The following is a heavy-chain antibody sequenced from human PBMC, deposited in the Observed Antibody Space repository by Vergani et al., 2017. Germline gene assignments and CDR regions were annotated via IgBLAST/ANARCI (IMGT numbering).Heavy chain of an antibody. Sequence: EVMLVQSGAEVKKPGESLKISCKYSESSFISNEIAWVRQMSGKGLQWMGNINPIDSKIAYSPSFQGQAIMSLDKSITTAYLQWRSLKASDTAIYYCTRHVPGCDGACLHFDHWGQGTQVTVSS. CDR1: ESSFISNE. J-gene: IGHJ4*02. V-gene: IGHV5-51*01. CDR3: TRHVPGCDGACLHFDH. D-gene: IGHD5-24*01. CDR2: INPIDSKI.